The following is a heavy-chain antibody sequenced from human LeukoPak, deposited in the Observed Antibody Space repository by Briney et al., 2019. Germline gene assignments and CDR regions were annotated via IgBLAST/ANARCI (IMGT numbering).Heavy chain of an antibody. CDR1: GFTVSSDY. Sequence: GGSLILSFSASGFTVSSDYMNSVRQAPGKGLGWDSVIYSGGSTYYADSVKGRFTISRDNSKNTLYLEMDSLRAGDTVVYYCATSGYSYGGWGQGTLVTVSS. D-gene: IGHD5-18*01. V-gene: IGHV3-53*01. CDR2: IYSGGST. CDR3: ATSGYSYGG. J-gene: IGHJ4*02.